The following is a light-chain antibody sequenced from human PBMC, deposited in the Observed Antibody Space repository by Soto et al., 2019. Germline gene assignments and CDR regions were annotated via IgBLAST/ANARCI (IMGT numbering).Light chain of an antibody. V-gene: IGLV1-40*01. CDR1: SSNIGAHYD. CDR3: QSYDNSLSVYV. CDR2: GNS. J-gene: IGLJ1*01. Sequence: QSVLTQPPSVSGAPGQRVTISCTGSSSNIGAHYDVHWYQQLPGTAPKLLINGNSNRPSGVPDRFSGSKSGTSASLAITGLQAEDEADYYCQSYDNSLSVYVFGTGTKVTVL.